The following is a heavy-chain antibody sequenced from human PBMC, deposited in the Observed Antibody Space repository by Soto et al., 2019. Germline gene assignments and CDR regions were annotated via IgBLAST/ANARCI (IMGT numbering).Heavy chain of an antibody. CDR2: ISAYNGNT. CDR3: ARDLKGEIAIFFYYYYGMDV. V-gene: IGHV1-18*04. Sequence: ASVKVSCKASGYTFTSYGISWLRQAPGQGLEWMGWISAYNGNTNYAQKLQGRVTMTTDTSTSTAYMELRSLRSDDTAVYYCARDLKGEIAIFFYYYYGMDVWGQGTTVTVSS. D-gene: IGHD2-21*01. CDR1: GYTFTSYG. J-gene: IGHJ6*02.